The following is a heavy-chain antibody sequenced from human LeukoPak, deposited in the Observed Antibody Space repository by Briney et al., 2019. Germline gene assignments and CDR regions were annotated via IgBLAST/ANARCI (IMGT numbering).Heavy chain of an antibody. CDR2: IYYSGST. CDR3: ARGHHYYYYMDV. Sequence: SETLSLTCTVSGGSISSSSYYWGWIRQPPGKGLEWIGSIYYSGSTYYNPSLKSRVTISVDTSKNQFSLKLSSVTAADTAVYYCARGHHYYYYMDVWGKGTTVTISS. J-gene: IGHJ6*03. V-gene: IGHV4-39*07. CDR1: GGSISSSSYY.